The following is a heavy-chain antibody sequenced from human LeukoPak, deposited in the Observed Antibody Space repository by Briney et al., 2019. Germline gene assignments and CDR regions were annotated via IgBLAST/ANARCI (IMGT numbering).Heavy chain of an antibody. Sequence: SETLSLTCTVSGGSISSYYWSWIRQPPGKGLEWIGYIYYSGSTNYNPSLKSRVTISVDTSKNQFSLKLSSVTAADTAVYYCARQRGYCSSTSCHDPPINWFDPWGQGTLVTVSS. V-gene: IGHV4-59*01. CDR1: GGSISSYY. CDR2: IYYSGST. J-gene: IGHJ5*02. D-gene: IGHD2-2*01. CDR3: ARQRGYCSSTSCHDPPINWFDP.